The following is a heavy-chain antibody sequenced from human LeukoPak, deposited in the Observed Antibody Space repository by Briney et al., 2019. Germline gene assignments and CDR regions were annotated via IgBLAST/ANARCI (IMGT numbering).Heavy chain of an antibody. J-gene: IGHJ6*03. V-gene: IGHV3-9*01. CDR1: GFTFDDYA. CDR3: ARGAGFLEWLLSSYYYYMDV. CDR2: ISWNSGSI. Sequence: PGRSLRLSCAASGFTFDDYAMHWVRQAPGKGLEWVSGISWNSGSIGYADSVKGRFTISRDNAKNSLYLQMNSLRAEDTAVYYCARGAGFLEWLLSSYYYYMDVWGKGTTVTVSS. D-gene: IGHD3-3*01.